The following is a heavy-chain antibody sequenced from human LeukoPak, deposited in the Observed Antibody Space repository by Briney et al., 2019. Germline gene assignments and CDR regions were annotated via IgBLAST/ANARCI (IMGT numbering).Heavy chain of an antibody. CDR1: GYSFTTYG. CDR3: ARLRPAIMAGTNTRYYFDY. CDR2: IYPGDSDT. D-gene: IGHD2-8*01. V-gene: IGHV5-51*01. Sequence: GESLKISCKGSGYSFTTYGIGWVRQMPGKGPEWMGIIYPGDSDTRYSPSFQGQVTISADKSISTAYLQWSSLKASDSAMYYCARLRPAIMAGTNTRYYFDYWGQGTLVTVSS. J-gene: IGHJ4*02.